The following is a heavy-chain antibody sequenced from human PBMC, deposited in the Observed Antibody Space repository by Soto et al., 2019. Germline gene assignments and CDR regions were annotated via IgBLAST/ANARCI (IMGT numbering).Heavy chain of an antibody. Sequence: AGGSLRLSCAASGFTFSSYGMHWVRQAPGKGLEWVAVISYDGSNKYYADSVKGRFTISRDNSKNTLYLQMNSLRAEDTDVYYCAKEWDRLTVTTPDYWGQGTLVTVSS. J-gene: IGHJ4*02. CDR1: GFTFSSYG. CDR2: ISYDGSNK. CDR3: AKEWDRLTVTTPDY. V-gene: IGHV3-30*18. D-gene: IGHD4-17*01.